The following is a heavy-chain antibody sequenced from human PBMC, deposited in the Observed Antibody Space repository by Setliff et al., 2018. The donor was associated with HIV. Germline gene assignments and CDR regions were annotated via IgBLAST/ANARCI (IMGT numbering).Heavy chain of an antibody. CDR3: ARALYGDYGGDLNWLDP. V-gene: IGHV7-4-1*02. CDR2: INTHTDSP. Sequence: GASVKVSCKASGYTFTDYAFNWVRQAPGQGLEWMGWINTHTDSPTYAQGFTGRFVFSVDTSVTTAYLQINSLKAEDTAVFYCARALYGDYGGDLNWLDPWGQGTQVTVSS. CDR1: GYTFTDYA. D-gene: IGHD4-17*01. J-gene: IGHJ5*02.